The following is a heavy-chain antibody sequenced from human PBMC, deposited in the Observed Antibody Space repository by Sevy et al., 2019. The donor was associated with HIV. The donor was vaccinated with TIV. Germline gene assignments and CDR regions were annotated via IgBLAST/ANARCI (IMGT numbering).Heavy chain of an antibody. Sequence: SETLSLTCAVSSYSVGSDNYWGWIRQSPGKGLEWIGIIYRSGTTYYNPSLKSRVTISVDTSKNQFSLKLSSVTASDTAVYFCARALWMATFGQIRFDSWGQGTLVTVSS. CDR1: SYSVGSDNY. CDR2: IYRSGTT. J-gene: IGHJ5*01. V-gene: IGHV4-38-2*01. D-gene: IGHD5-12*01. CDR3: ARALWMATFGQIRFDS.